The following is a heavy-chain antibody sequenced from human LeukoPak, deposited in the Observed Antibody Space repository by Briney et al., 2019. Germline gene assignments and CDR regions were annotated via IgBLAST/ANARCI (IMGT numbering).Heavy chain of an antibody. Sequence: SETLSLTCAVYGGSFSGYYWSWIRQPPGKGLEWIGEINHSGSTNYNPSLKSRVTISVDTSKNQFSLKLSSVTAADTAAYYCAGTMVRGALTPYFDYWGQGTLVTVSS. CDR2: INHSGST. J-gene: IGHJ4*02. CDR1: GGSFSGYY. CDR3: AGTMVRGALTPYFDY. D-gene: IGHD3-10*01. V-gene: IGHV4-34*01.